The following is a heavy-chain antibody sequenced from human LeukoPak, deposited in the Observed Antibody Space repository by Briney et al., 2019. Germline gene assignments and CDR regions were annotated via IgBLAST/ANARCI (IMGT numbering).Heavy chain of an antibody. J-gene: IGHJ4*02. Sequence: GWSLRLSCAASGFTFSDSYMSWIRQAPGKGLEWVSYISTSGSTIYYADSVKGRFTISRDNAKNSVFLQMNSVRADDTAVYYCARGGNVAAAHLDYWGQGTLVTVSS. D-gene: IGHD6-13*01. V-gene: IGHV3-11*04. CDR2: ISTSGSTI. CDR3: ARGGNVAAAHLDY. CDR1: GFTFSDSY.